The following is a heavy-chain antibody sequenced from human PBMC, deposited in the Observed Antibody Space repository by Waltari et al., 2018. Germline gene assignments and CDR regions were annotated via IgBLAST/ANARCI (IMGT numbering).Heavy chain of an antibody. D-gene: IGHD6-13*01. CDR3: AKDLAAAGLDY. Sequence: EVQLLESGGGLVQPGGSLRLSCAASGFTFSSYAMSWVRQAPGKGLEWVSVIYSGGSTYYADSVKGRFTISRDNSKNTLYLQMNSLRAEDTAVYYCAKDLAAAGLDYWGQGTLVTVSS. CDR1: GFTFSSYA. CDR2: IYSGGST. V-gene: IGHV3-23*03. J-gene: IGHJ4*02.